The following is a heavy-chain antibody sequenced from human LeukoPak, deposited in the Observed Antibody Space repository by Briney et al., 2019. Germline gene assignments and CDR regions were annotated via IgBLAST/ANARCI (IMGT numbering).Heavy chain of an antibody. J-gene: IGHJ4*02. CDR2: ISAYNGNT. V-gene: IGHV1-18*01. Sequence: GASVKVSCQASGYTFTSYGISWVRQAPGQGLEWMGWISAYNGNTNYAQNLQGRVTMTTDTSTSTAYMELRSLRSDDTAVYYCAREGTYYDFWSGYDDYYFDYWGQGTLVTVSS. D-gene: IGHD3-3*01. CDR1: GYTFTSYG. CDR3: AREGTYYDFWSGYDDYYFDY.